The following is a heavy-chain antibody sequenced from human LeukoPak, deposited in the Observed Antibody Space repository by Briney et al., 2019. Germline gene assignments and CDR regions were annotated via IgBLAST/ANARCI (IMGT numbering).Heavy chain of an antibody. CDR1: GFTFSSYA. Sequence: GGSLRLSCAASGFTFSSYAMHWVRQAPGKGLEWVAVISYDGSNKYYADSVKGRFTISRDNTKNTLYLQMNSLRAEDTAVYYCARDGAIQLWPNFDYWGQGTLVTVSS. CDR3: ARDGAIQLWPNFDY. V-gene: IGHV3-30-3*01. D-gene: IGHD5-18*01. J-gene: IGHJ4*02. CDR2: ISYDGSNK.